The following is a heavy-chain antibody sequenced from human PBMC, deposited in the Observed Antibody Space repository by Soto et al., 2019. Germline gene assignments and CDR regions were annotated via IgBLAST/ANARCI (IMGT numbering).Heavy chain of an antibody. CDR2: ISAGNGNT. CDR1: GYTFTGNG. CDR3: ARDRGSAWYLLDY. J-gene: IGHJ4*02. V-gene: IGHV1-3*01. Sequence: GASVKVSCKASGYTFTGNGLHWVRQAPGQRPEWMGWISAGNGNTKYSQKFQGRVTITRDTSASTAYMELSSLRFEDTAVYYCARDRGSAWYLLDYWGQGTLVTVSS. D-gene: IGHD6-19*01.